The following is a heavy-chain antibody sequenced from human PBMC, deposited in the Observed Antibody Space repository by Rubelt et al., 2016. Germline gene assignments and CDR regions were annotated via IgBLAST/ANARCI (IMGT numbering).Heavy chain of an antibody. CDR3: AIDDSPYYYDSSGYYDY. J-gene: IGHJ4*02. V-gene: IGHV1-18*01. D-gene: IGHD3-22*01. Sequence: QVHLVQSAIEVKKPGASVKISCKTSGYTFTTYGIIWARRAPGQGLEWMGWINTYNDKTNYPQKFQGRVSMTRDTSTSTVYMELSRLRSDDTAVYYCAIDDSPYYYDSSGYYDYWGQGTLVTVSS. CDR2: INTYNDKT. CDR1: GYTFTTYG.